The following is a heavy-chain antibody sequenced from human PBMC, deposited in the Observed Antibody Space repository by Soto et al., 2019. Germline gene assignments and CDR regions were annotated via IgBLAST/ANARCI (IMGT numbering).Heavy chain of an antibody. CDR1: GGSISRGDYY. Sequence: QVQLQESGPGLVKPSQTLSLTCTVSGGSISRGDYYWNWIRQPPGKGLEWIGYIYHSGSTYYNPSLKGRLTISVDTSTNQFSLKLSSVTAADTAVYYCVRAYSSGLGGYWGQGTLVTVSS. CDR2: IYHSGST. V-gene: IGHV4-30-4*01. D-gene: IGHD3-22*01. CDR3: VRAYSSGLGGY. J-gene: IGHJ4*02.